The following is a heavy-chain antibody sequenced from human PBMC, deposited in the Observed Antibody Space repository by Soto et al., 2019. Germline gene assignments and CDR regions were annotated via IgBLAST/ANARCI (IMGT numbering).Heavy chain of an antibody. D-gene: IGHD3-10*01. V-gene: IGHV3-30*18. Sequence: VGSLRLSCAASGFIFSRYGMHWVRQAPGKGLEWVAVISYDGSNKYYAESAKGRFIISRDKSENTLYLQMNSLRAEDTAVYYCAKDLGSGKPYYYYAMDVWGQGTTVTVSS. CDR3: AKDLGSGKPYYYYAMDV. J-gene: IGHJ6*02. CDR2: ISYDGSNK. CDR1: GFIFSRYG.